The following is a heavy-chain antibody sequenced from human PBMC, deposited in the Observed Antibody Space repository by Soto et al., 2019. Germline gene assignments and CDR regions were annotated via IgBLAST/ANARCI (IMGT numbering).Heavy chain of an antibody. J-gene: IGHJ6*03. D-gene: IGHD2-15*01. Sequence: PSETLSLTCTVSGGSISSYYWSWIRQPPGKGLEWIGYIYYSGSTNYNPSLKSRVTISVDTSKNQFSLKLSSVTAADTAVYYCAREYCRGGSCYPPHNYYYMDVGGKGTRVTVSS. V-gene: IGHV4-59*01. CDR2: IYYSGST. CDR3: AREYCRGGSCYPPHNYYYMDV. CDR1: GGSISSYY.